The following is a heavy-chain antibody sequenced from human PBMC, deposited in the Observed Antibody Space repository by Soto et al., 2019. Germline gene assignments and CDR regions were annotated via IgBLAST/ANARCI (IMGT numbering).Heavy chain of an antibody. J-gene: IGHJ3*02. Sequence: ASVKVSCKASGYTFTGYYMHWVRQAPGQGLEWMGWINPNSGGTNYAQKFQGWVTMTRDTSISTAYMELSRLRSDDTAVYYCARATRHLYYYGSGSYSAFDIWGQGTMVTVSS. V-gene: IGHV1-2*04. CDR3: ARATRHLYYYGSGSYSAFDI. D-gene: IGHD3-10*01. CDR2: INPNSGGT. CDR1: GYTFTGYY.